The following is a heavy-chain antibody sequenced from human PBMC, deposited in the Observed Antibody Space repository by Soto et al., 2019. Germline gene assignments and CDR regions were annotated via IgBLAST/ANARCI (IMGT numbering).Heavy chain of an antibody. CDR2: IYYTGRT. J-gene: IGHJ5*02. CDR3: ARSVDP. CDR1: GGSISNYF. V-gene: IGHV4-59*08. Sequence: SETLSLTCTVSGGSISNYFWTWIRQPPGKGLEWIGYIYYTGRTNYNPSLKSRVTISLDTSKNQVSMKLSSMNAADTAVYYCARSVDPWGQGTLVTVSS.